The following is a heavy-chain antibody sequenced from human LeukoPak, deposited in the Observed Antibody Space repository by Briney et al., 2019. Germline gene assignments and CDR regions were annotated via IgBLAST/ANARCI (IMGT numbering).Heavy chain of an antibody. CDR1: GFTFSSYA. Sequence: GGSLRLSCAASGFTFSSYAMSWVRQAPGKGLEWVSTVSASGGSTYYVDSVKGRSTISRDNSKNTPYLQMNSLRAEDTAVYYCAKGSSTYSITSYWYFDLWGRGTLVTVSS. J-gene: IGHJ2*01. CDR3: AKGSSTYSITSYWYFDL. CDR2: VSASGGST. V-gene: IGHV3-23*01. D-gene: IGHD6-13*01.